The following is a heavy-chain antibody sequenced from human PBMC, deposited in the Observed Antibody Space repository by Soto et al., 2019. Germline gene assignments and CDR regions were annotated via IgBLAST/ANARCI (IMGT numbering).Heavy chain of an antibody. CDR1: EFTFSIYW. D-gene: IGHD6-19*01. J-gene: IGHJ4*02. CDR3: LLGGRCSVVAGPG. CDR2: IKQDGSET. V-gene: IGHV3-7*01. Sequence: EAQLVESGGGLVQPGGSLRLSCAASEFTFSIYWMSWVRQAPGRGLEWVANIKQDGSETYYVDSVKGRFTISRDNSKNSLYLQMNSLRAEDTAVYYCLLGGRCSVVAGPGWGQGTLVTVSS.